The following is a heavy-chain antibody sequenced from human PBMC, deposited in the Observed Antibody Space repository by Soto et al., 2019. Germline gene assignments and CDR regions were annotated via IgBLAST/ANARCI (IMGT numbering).Heavy chain of an antibody. V-gene: IGHV4-61*01. CDR1: VGSVNSGSYS. CDR3: AGLRLGEGFDP. J-gene: IGHJ5*02. D-gene: IGHD3-16*01. Sequence: KHSEAPTMTWIGSVGSVNSGSYSCHWIRQPPGKGLEWIGYIFYSGSTNYNPSLKRRVTISLDTSKNQFSMRLSSVTAADTAVYYCAGLRLGEGFDPWGQGTRVTVSS. CDR2: IFYSGST.